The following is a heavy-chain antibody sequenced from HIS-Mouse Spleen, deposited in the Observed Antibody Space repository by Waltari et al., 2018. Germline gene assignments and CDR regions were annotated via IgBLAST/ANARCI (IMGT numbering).Heavy chain of an antibody. CDR2: INHRGST. J-gene: IGHJ3*02. CDR1: GGSFSGYY. V-gene: IGHV4-34*01. Sequence: QVQLQQWGAGLLKPSETLSLTCAVYGGSFSGYYWSWIRQPPGKGLEWIGEINHRGSTNYNPSLKSRVTISVDTSKNQFSLKLSSVTAADTAVYYCARQPYDFWSGYYFFAFDIWGQGTMVTVSS. CDR3: ARQPYDFWSGYYFFAFDI. D-gene: IGHD3-3*01.